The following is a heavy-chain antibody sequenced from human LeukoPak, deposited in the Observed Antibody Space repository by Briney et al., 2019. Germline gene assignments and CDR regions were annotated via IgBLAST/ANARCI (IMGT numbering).Heavy chain of an antibody. CDR3: ARIPATYYYDSSGLSAFDI. J-gene: IGHJ3*02. CDR1: GYSFTSYW. Sequence: GESLKISCKGSGYSFTSYWIGWVRQMPGKGLEWMGIIYPGDSDTRYSPSFQGQVTISADKPISTAYLQWSSLKASDTAMYYCARIPATYYYDSSGLSAFDIWGQGTMVTVSS. V-gene: IGHV5-51*04. CDR2: IYPGDSDT. D-gene: IGHD3-22*01.